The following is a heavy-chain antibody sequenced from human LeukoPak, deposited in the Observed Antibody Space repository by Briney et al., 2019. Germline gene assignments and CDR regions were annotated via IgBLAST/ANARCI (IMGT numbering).Heavy chain of an antibody. CDR2: IYHSGST. CDR3: ARGGTVTTRWFDP. V-gene: IGHV4-30-2*01. D-gene: IGHD4-11*01. CDR1: GGSISSGGYS. Sequence: SETPSLTCAVSGGSISSGGYSWSWIRQPPGKGLEWIGYIYHSGSTYYNPSLKSRVTISVDRSKNQFSLKLSSVTAADTAVYYCARGGTVTTRWFDPWGQGTLVTVSS. J-gene: IGHJ5*02.